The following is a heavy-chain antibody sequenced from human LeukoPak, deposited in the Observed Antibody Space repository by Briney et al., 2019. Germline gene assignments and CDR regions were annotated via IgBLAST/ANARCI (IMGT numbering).Heavy chain of an antibody. Sequence: ASVKVSCKASGYTFTVHYLHWVRQAPGQGPEWMGWFNPNSGDANYAQRFQGRVTMTRVTSIRTAYMEMKGLTIDDTAVYYCARDKGSGMLPFDYWGQGTRVTVSS. CDR2: FNPNSGDA. CDR3: ARDKGSGMLPFDY. CDR1: GYTFTVHY. V-gene: IGHV1-2*02. D-gene: IGHD1-1*01. J-gene: IGHJ4*02.